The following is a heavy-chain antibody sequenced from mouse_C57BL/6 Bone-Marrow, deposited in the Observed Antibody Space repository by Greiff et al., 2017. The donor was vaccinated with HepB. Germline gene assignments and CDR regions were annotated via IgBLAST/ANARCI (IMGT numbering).Heavy chain of an antibody. CDR2: SRNKANDYTT. CDR3: ARDAPITTVVATEGY. J-gene: IGHJ2*01. D-gene: IGHD1-1*01. Sequence: EVKLVESGGGLVQSGRSLRLSCATSGFTFSDFYMEWVRQAPGKGLEWIAASRNKANDYTTEYSATVKGRFIVSRDTSQSILYLQMNALRAEDTAMYYCARDAPITTVVATEGYWGQGTTLTVSS. CDR1: GFTFSDFY. V-gene: IGHV7-1*01.